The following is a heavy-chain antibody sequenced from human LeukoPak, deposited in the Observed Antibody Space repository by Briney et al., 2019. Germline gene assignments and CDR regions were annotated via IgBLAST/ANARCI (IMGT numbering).Heavy chain of an antibody. V-gene: IGHV4-59*08. CDR1: GGSISSYY. CDR2: IYYSGST. J-gene: IGHJ4*02. Sequence: SETLSLTCTVSGGSISSYYWSWIRQPPGKGLEWIGYIYYSGSTNYNPSLKSRVAVSVDTSKNQFSLKLSSVTAADTAVYYCANSKQPGPAANWGQGTLVTVSS. CDR3: ANSKQPGPAAN. D-gene: IGHD2-2*01.